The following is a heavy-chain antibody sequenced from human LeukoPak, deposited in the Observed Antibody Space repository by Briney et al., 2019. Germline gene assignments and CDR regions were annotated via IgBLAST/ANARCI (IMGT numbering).Heavy chain of an antibody. Sequence: ASVKVSCKASGYTFTGYYMHWVRQAPGQGLEWMGWINPNSGGTNYAQKFQGRVTMTRDTSISTAYMELSRLRSDDTAVYYCAGLNGSGSYLDYWGQGTLVTVSS. CDR2: INPNSGGT. J-gene: IGHJ4*02. V-gene: IGHV1-2*02. CDR1: GYTFTGYY. D-gene: IGHD3-10*01. CDR3: AGLNGSGSYLDY.